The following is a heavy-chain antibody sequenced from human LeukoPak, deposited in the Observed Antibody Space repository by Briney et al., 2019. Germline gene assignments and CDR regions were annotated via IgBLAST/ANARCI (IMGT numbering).Heavy chain of an antibody. D-gene: IGHD6-13*01. V-gene: IGHV3-7*01. J-gene: IGHJ4*02. Sequence: GLSLRLSCVASGFTFSSYWMSWVRQAPGKGLEGVANIKQDGSDKYYVDSVKGQFTISRDNAKNSLYLQMNSLRAEDTAVYYCASGQKLGFWGQGTLVTVSS. CDR1: GFTFSSYW. CDR3: ASGQKLGF. CDR2: IKQDGSDK.